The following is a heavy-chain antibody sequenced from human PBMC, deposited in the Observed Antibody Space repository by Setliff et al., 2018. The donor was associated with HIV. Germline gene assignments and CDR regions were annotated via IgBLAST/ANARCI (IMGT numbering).Heavy chain of an antibody. D-gene: IGHD3-10*01. CDR1: GGSFSGYY. CDR2: INHSGIT. J-gene: IGHJ6*03. Sequence: LSLTCTVYGGSFSGYYWSWIRQPPGKGLEWMGEINHSGITNDNPSLKSRVTISVDTSKNQFSLKLRSVTAADTAVYYCARVTITTVRGVGYFYYFYMDVWGKGTTVTVS. V-gene: IGHV4-34*01. CDR3: ARVTITTVRGVGYFYYFYMDV.